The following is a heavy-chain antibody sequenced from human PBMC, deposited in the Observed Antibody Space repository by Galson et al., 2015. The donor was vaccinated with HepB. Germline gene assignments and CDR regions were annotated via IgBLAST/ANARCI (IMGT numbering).Heavy chain of an antibody. V-gene: IGHV3-21*01. CDR2: ISSSSSYI. CDR3: ARQGGYYYDSSGYYGDY. CDR1: GFTFSSYS. D-gene: IGHD3-22*01. Sequence: SLRLSCAASGFTFSSYSMNWVRQAPGKGLEWVSSISSSSSYIYYADSVKGRFTISRDNAKNSLYLQMNSLRAEDTAVYYCARQGGYYYDSSGYYGDYWGQGTLVTVSS. J-gene: IGHJ4*02.